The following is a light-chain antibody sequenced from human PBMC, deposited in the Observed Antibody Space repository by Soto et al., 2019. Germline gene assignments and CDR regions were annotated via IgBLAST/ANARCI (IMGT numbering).Light chain of an antibody. V-gene: IGKV3-20*01. CDR2: GAS. CDR1: QSVSSSY. CDR3: QQYGGSPWT. J-gene: IGKJ1*01. Sequence: EIVLTQSPGTLSLSPGERATLSCRASQSVSSSYLAWYQQKPGQAPRLLIYGASSRATGIPDRFSGSGSGTDFTLTISRLEPEDFAVYYCQQYGGSPWTFGQGTNVEI.